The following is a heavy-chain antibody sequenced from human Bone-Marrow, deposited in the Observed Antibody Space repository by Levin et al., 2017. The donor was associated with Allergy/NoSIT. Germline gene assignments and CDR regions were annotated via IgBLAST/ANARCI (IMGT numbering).Heavy chain of an antibody. D-gene: IGHD6-19*01. CDR3: AKDHPSSGWPAFAY. Sequence: GGSLRLSCVGSGFTFSRYAMSWVRQAPGRGLEWVASVNNGGNAYYGDSVKGRFTVSRDNSRNTLDLQMNSLRDDDTAIYYCAKDHPSSGWPAFAYWGQGPRVSVSS. CDR2: VNNGGNA. CDR1: GFTFSRYA. J-gene: IGHJ4*02. V-gene: IGHV3-23*01.